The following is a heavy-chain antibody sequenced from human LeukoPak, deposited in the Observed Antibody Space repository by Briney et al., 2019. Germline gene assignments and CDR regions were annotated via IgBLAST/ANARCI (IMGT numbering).Heavy chain of an antibody. CDR3: ATTKRRYSSSNNWFDP. CDR1: GYTLTELS. V-gene: IGHV1-24*01. Sequence: GASVKVSCKVSGYTLTELSMHWVRQAPGKGLEWMGGFDPEDGETIYAQKFQGRVTMTEDTSTDTAYMELSSLRSEDTAVYYCATTKRRYSSSNNWFDPWGQGTLVTVSS. D-gene: IGHD6-13*01. J-gene: IGHJ5*02. CDR2: FDPEDGET.